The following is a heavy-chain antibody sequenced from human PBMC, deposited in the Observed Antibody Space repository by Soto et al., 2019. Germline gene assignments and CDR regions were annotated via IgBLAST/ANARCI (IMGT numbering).Heavy chain of an antibody. J-gene: IGHJ4*02. Sequence: GGSLRLSCAASVFTFSSYSMSWVRQAPGKGLECVSAISVSGGSTYYADSVKGRFTISRYNSKNTLYLQMNSLRAEDTAVYYCAKDGNLYYDFWSGPTFEYWGQGTMVTVSS. D-gene: IGHD3-3*01. CDR1: VFTFSSYS. CDR2: ISVSGGST. CDR3: AKDGNLYYDFWSGPTFEY. V-gene: IGHV3-23*01.